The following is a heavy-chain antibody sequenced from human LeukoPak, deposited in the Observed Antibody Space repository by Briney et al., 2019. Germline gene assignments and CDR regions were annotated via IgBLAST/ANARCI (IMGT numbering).Heavy chain of an antibody. Sequence: GGSLRLSCAASGFTFSSYSMNWVRRAPGKGLEWVPYISSSSSTIYYADSVKGRFTISRDNAKNSLYLQMNSLRAEDTAVYYCASLGEYYYDSSAPMDVWGKGTTVTVSS. J-gene: IGHJ6*03. V-gene: IGHV3-48*01. D-gene: IGHD3-22*01. CDR2: ISSSSSTI. CDR3: ASLGEYYYDSSAPMDV. CDR1: GFTFSSYS.